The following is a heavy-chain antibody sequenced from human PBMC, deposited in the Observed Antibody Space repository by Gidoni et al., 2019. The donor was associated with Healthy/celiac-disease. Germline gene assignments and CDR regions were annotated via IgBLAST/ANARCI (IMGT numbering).Heavy chain of an antibody. CDR2: INPNSGGT. CDR1: GYTFTGYY. V-gene: IGHV1-2*02. CDR3: ARERRTAMVPTYFDY. J-gene: IGHJ4*02. D-gene: IGHD5-18*01. Sequence: QVQLVQSGAEVKKPGASVKVSCKASGYTFTGYYMHWVRQSPGQGLEWMGWINPNSGGTNYAQKFQGRVTMTRDTSISTAYMELSRLRSDDTAVYYCARERRTAMVPTYFDYWGQGTLVTVSS.